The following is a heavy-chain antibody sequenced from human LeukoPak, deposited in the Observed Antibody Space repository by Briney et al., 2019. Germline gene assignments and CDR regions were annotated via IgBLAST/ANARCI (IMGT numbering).Heavy chain of an antibody. V-gene: IGHV1-46*01. CDR1: GYTFTSYD. CDR2: INPSGGST. Sequence: ASVKVSCKASGYTFTSYDINWVRQAPGQGLEWMGIINPSGGSTSYAQKFQGRVTMTRDMSTSTVYMELSSLRSEDTAVYYCARNPEQWLGNFDYWGQGTLVTVSS. J-gene: IGHJ4*02. CDR3: ARNPEQWLGNFDY. D-gene: IGHD6-19*01.